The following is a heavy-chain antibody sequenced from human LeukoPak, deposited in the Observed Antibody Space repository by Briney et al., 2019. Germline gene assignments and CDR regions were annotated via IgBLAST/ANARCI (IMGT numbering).Heavy chain of an antibody. CDR3: ATVAVIRGVTYFDC. V-gene: IGHV4-59*01. CDR2: LFYSGST. CDR1: GGSISSYY. J-gene: IGHJ4*02. Sequence: SETLSLTCTVSGGSISSYYWSWIRQPPGKGLEWIAYLFYSGSTDYNPSLESRVTISVDTSKNQFSLKLRSVTAADTAVYYCATVAVIRGVTYFDCWGQGTLVTVSS. D-gene: IGHD3-10*01.